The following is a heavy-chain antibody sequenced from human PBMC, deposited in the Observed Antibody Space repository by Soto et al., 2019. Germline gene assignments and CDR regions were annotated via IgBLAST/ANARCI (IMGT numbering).Heavy chain of an antibody. J-gene: IGHJ4*02. Sequence: GGSLRLSCTASGFTFGDYAMSWFRQAPGKGLEWVGFIRSKAYGGTTEYAASVKGRFTISRDDSKSIAYLQMNSLKTEDTAVYYCTRDLEAYYDFWSVYLPNFDYWGQGTLVTVSS. D-gene: IGHD3-3*01. V-gene: IGHV3-49*03. CDR1: GFTFGDYA. CDR3: TRDLEAYYDFWSVYLPNFDY. CDR2: IRSKAYGGTT.